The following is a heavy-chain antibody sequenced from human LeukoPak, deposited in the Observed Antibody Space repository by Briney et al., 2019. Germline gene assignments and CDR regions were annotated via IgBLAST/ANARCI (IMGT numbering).Heavy chain of an antibody. J-gene: IGHJ4*02. V-gene: IGHV4-31*03. Sequence: SQTLSLTCTVSGGSISSGGHSWSWIRQHPGEGLEWIGYIYNSGTTYYNPSLRSRFTISVDTSKNQFSLKLSSATAADTAVYYCARDVTGTNIFDNWGQGTLVTVSS. CDR3: ARDVTGTNIFDN. CDR2: IYNSGTT. CDR1: GGSISSGGHS. D-gene: IGHD1-7*01.